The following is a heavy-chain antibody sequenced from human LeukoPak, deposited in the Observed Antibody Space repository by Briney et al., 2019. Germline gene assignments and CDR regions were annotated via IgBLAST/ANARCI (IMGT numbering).Heavy chain of an antibody. CDR3: AKHDNSDWYYFDS. CDR2: FGVSGRT. CDR1: GFTFSNYA. V-gene: IGHV3-23*01. J-gene: IGHJ4*02. D-gene: IGHD6-19*01. Sequence: SGGSLRLSCAASGFTFSNYAMTWVRQAPGRGLEWVSLFGVSGRTYYADFVKGRFTISRDNSRNVLYLQMNSLRAEDTAKYYCAKHDNSDWYYFDSWGQGTLVTVSP.